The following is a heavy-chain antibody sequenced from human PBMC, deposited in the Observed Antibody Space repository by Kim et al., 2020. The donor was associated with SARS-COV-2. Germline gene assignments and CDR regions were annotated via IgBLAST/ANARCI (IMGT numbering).Heavy chain of an antibody. CDR3: ASPPTLAAAGY. Sequence: SETLSLTCTVSGGSISSSSYYWGWIRQPPGKGLEWIGSIYYSGSTYYNPSLKSRVTISVDTSKNQFSLKLSSVTAADTAVYYCASPPTLAAAGYWGQGTLVTVSS. J-gene: IGHJ4*02. CDR2: IYYSGST. V-gene: IGHV4-39*01. CDR1: GGSISSSSYY. D-gene: IGHD6-13*01.